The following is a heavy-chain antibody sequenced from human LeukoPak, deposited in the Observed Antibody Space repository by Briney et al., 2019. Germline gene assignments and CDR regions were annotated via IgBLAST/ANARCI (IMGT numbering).Heavy chain of an antibody. CDR3: AKYSGSYPNRGAFDI. V-gene: IGHV3-23*01. J-gene: IGHJ3*02. D-gene: IGHD3-10*01. Sequence: QPGGSLRLSCAASGFTFSNYAMSWVRQAPGKGLEWVSAIGGSRGNTYYADSVRGRFTISRGNPKNTLCLQMNSLRADDTAVYYCAKYSGSYPNRGAFDIWGQGTMVTVSS. CDR2: IGGSRGNT. CDR1: GFTFSNYA.